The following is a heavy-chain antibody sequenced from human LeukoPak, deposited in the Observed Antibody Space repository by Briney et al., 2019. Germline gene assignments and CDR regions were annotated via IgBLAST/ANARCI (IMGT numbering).Heavy chain of an antibody. D-gene: IGHD6-13*01. J-gene: IGHJ4*02. Sequence: SETLSLTCTVSGGSISSGSYYWSWIRQPAGKGLEWIGRIYTSGSTNYNPSLKSRVTISVDTSKNQFSLKLSSVTAADTAVYYCARADRAAPFDYWGQGTLVTVSS. CDR2: IYTSGST. CDR3: ARADRAAPFDY. CDR1: GGSISSGSYY. V-gene: IGHV4-61*02.